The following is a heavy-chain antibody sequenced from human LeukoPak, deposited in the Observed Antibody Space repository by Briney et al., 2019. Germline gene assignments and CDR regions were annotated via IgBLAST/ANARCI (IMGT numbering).Heavy chain of an antibody. V-gene: IGHV4-59*01. D-gene: IGHD5-18*01. CDR2: IYFSGNT. CDR1: GGSISNYY. CDR3: ARGNPDMIQLWPPPDY. Sequence: PSETLSLTCNVSGGSISNYYWSWVRQSPGKGLEWIGLIYFSGNTIYNPSLKSRVTILEDTSKKQFSLRLSSVTAADTAVYYCARGNPDMIQLWPPPDYWGQGTLVTVSS. J-gene: IGHJ4*02.